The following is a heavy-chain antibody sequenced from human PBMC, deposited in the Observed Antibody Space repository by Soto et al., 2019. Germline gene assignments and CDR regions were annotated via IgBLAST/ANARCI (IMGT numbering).Heavy chain of an antibody. CDR3: ARTKNYLRYSYGYYYYVMDV. J-gene: IGHJ6*02. CDR2: IYPGDSDT. Sequence: GESLKISCKGSGYSFTSYWIGWVRQMPGKGLEWMGIIYPGDSDTRYSPSFQGQVTISADKSISTAYLQWSSLKASDTAMYYCARTKNYLRYSYGYYYYVMDVWGQGTTVTVSS. CDR1: GYSFTSYW. D-gene: IGHD5-18*01. V-gene: IGHV5-51*01.